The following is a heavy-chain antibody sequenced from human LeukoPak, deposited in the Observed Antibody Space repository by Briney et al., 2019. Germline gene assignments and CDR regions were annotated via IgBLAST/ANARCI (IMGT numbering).Heavy chain of an antibody. J-gene: IGHJ4*02. Sequence: GASVKVSCKASGYTFSSYFIQWVRQAPGQGLDWMGIINPRDRSTSYAQKFQGRVTMTRDTSTSTVYMDLSSLTFEDTAVYYCVRVYCSPGSCLELDYWGQGTLVTVSS. V-gene: IGHV1-46*01. CDR3: VRVYCSPGSCLELDY. D-gene: IGHD2-15*01. CDR1: GYTFSSYF. CDR2: INPRDRST.